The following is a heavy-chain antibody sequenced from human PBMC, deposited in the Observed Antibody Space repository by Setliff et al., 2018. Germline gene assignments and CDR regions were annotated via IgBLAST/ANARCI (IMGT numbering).Heavy chain of an antibody. CDR1: GGSFSNYY. V-gene: IGHV4-59*12. CDR3: ARDNRARHYMDV. Sequence: SETLSLTCTVYGGSFSNYYWSWIRQPPGKGLEWIGRILFSGDTYYNPSLNSRVTISADTSKNQFSLNLSSVTAADTAVYYCARDNRARHYMDVWGRGTTVTVSS. CDR2: ILFSGDT. D-gene: IGHD3-10*01. J-gene: IGHJ6*03.